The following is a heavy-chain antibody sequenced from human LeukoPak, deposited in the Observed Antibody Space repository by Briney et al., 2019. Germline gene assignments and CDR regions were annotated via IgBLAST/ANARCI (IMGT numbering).Heavy chain of an antibody. Sequence: PGGSLRLSCAASGFTFSSYEMKWVRQAPGKGLEWVSYISSSGSTTYYADSVKGRFTFSRDNAKNSLYLQMNSLRAEDTAVYYCARANYASGSYLPRIDYWGQGTLVTVSS. CDR3: ARANYASGSYLPRIDY. V-gene: IGHV3-48*03. CDR1: GFTFSSYE. J-gene: IGHJ4*02. D-gene: IGHD3-10*01. CDR2: ISSSGSTT.